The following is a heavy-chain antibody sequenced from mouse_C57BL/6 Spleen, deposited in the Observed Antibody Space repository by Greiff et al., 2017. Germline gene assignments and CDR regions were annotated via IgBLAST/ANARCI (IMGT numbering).Heavy chain of an antibody. V-gene: IGHV1-61*01. Sequence: QVQLQQPGAELLRPGSSVKLSCKASGYTFTSYWMDWVKQRPGQGLEWIGNIYPSDSETHYNQKFKDKATLTVDKSSSTAYMQLSSLTSEDSAVYYCARSENYGSIYWGQDTTLTVSS. J-gene: IGHJ2*01. CDR1: GYTFTSYW. CDR3: ARSENYGSIY. D-gene: IGHD1-1*01. CDR2: IYPSDSET.